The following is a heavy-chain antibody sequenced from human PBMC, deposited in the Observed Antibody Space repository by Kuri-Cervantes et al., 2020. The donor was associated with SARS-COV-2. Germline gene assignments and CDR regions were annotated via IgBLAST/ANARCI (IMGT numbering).Heavy chain of an antibody. CDR1: GFTFSSYG. D-gene: IGHD3-3*01. CDR2: ISDDGSNK. Sequence: GGSLRPSCAASGFTFSSYGMHWVRQAPGKGLEWVAVISDDGSNKYYADSVKGRFTISRDDAKNSLYLQMNSLRAEDTAVYDCARPDDPITIFGVVIAGGMDVWGQGTTVTVSS. V-gene: IGHV3-30*03. J-gene: IGHJ6*02. CDR3: ARPDDPITIFGVVIAGGMDV.